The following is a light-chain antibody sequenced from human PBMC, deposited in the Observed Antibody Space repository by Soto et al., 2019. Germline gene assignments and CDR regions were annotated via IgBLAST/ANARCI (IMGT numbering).Light chain of an antibody. J-gene: IGKJ5*01. CDR1: QSVSSSY. Sequence: EIVMTQSPATLSVSPGERATLSCRASQSVSSSYLAWYQQKPGQAPRLLISGASSRATDTPDRFSGSRSGTDFTLTIAGLEAADFAVYYCQQYSSSPITFGQGTRLEIK. CDR3: QQYSSSPIT. CDR2: GAS. V-gene: IGKV3-20*01.